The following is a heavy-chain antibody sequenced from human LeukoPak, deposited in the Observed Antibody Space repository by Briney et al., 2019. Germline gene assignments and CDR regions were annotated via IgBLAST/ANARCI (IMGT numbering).Heavy chain of an antibody. D-gene: IGHD5-18*01. Sequence: PGGSLRLSCTASGFTFSSYTMSWVRQAPGKGLKWVSTITTGGPNTYYADSVKGRFTVSRDDSKNTLYLQMNSLRAEDTAVYYCAREVSGYSYGYFDYWGQGTLVTVSS. J-gene: IGHJ4*02. CDR2: ITTGGPNT. CDR3: AREVSGYSYGYFDY. V-gene: IGHV3-23*01. CDR1: GFTFSSYT.